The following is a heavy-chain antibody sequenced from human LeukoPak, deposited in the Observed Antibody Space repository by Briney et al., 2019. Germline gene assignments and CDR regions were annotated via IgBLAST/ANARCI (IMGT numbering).Heavy chain of an antibody. CDR3: ARHSSVLNSFDP. J-gene: IGHJ5*02. V-gene: IGHV5-10-1*01. CDR2: IDRGDSQT. CDR1: AYSFTNYW. Sequence: MTGESLMISCKGSAYSFTNYWISWVRQLPGKGLEWMGRIDRGDSQTNYSPSFQGHVTISADKSISTAYLQWSSLKASDTAMYYCARHSSVLNSFDPWGQGTLVTVSS. D-gene: IGHD3-22*01.